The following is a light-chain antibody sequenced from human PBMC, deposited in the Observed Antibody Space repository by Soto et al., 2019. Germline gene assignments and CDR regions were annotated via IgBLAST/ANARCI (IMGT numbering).Light chain of an antibody. Sequence: DIQMTQSPSSLSASVGDRVTITCHASQGITKSLNWYQQKPGKAPKLLIYDASILETGVPSRFTGSGSGTDFTFTISGLQPEDIATYYCQQYEDLPLTFGPGTKVNIK. CDR2: DAS. CDR1: QGITKS. J-gene: IGKJ3*01. V-gene: IGKV1-33*01. CDR3: QQYEDLPLT.